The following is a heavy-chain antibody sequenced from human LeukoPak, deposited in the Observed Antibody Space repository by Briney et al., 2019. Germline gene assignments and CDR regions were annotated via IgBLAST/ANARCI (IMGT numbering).Heavy chain of an antibody. Sequence: PGGSPRLSCAASGFTFSSYSMNWVRQAPGKGLEWVSYISSSSSTIYYADSVKGRFTVSRDNAKNSLYLQMNSLRAEDTAVYYCARVSGWYGTKYYYYYMDVWGKGTTVTVSS. CDR3: ARVSGWYGTKYYYYYMDV. V-gene: IGHV3-48*01. D-gene: IGHD6-19*01. CDR1: GFTFSSYS. J-gene: IGHJ6*03. CDR2: ISSSSSTI.